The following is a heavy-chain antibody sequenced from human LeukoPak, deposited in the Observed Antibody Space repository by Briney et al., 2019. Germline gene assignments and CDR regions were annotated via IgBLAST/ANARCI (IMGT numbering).Heavy chain of an antibody. V-gene: IGHV4-4*07. CDR1: GGSMGGYS. CDR3: ARDSVEGY. CDR2: IYTSGST. J-gene: IGHJ4*02. D-gene: IGHD1-1*01. Sequence: SETLSLTCTVSGGSMGGYSWSWLRQPAGKGLEWTGRIYTSGSTNYNPSLKSRVTMSVDTSKNQFSLKLSSVTAADTGVYYCARDSVEGYWGQGTLVTVSS.